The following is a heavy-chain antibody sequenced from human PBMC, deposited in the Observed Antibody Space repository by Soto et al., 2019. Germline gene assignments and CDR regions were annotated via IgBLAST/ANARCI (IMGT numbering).Heavy chain of an antibody. D-gene: IGHD5-12*01. CDR2: ISGSGGST. Sequence: GGSLRLSCAASGFTFSSYAMSWVRQAPGKGLEWVSAISGSGGSTYYADSVKGRFTISRDNSKNTLYLQMNSLRAEDTAVYYCAKYRYSGYDFAPAFDYWGQGTLVTLSS. CDR1: GFTFSSYA. V-gene: IGHV3-23*01. J-gene: IGHJ4*02. CDR3: AKYRYSGYDFAPAFDY.